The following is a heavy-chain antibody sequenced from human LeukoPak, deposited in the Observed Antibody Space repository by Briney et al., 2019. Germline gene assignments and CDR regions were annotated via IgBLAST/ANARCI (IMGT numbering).Heavy chain of an antibody. CDR2: ISGSGGST. V-gene: IGHV3-23*01. CDR1: GFTFSSYA. CDR3: ASDRIAAAGTNFDY. J-gene: IGHJ4*02. Sequence: GGSLRLSCAASGFTFSSYAMSWVRQAPGKGLEWVSAISGSGGSTYYADPVKGRFTISRDNSKNTLYLQMNSLRAEDTAVYYCASDRIAAAGTNFDYWGQGTLVTVSS. D-gene: IGHD6-13*01.